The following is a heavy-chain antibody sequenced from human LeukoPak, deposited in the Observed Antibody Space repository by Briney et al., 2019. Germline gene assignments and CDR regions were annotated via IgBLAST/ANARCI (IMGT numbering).Heavy chain of an antibody. Sequence: GGSLRLFCAASGFPFNNYWMYWVRQAPGKGLVWVSSINTDGRTTRYAASVQGRFTISRDNAKNTLYLQMNSLSGDDTAVYYCARAGASGWYAAGWFDPWGQGSLVTVAS. J-gene: IGHJ5*02. CDR3: ARAGASGWYAAGWFDP. CDR1: GFPFNNYW. D-gene: IGHD6-19*01. V-gene: IGHV3-74*01. CDR2: INTDGRTT.